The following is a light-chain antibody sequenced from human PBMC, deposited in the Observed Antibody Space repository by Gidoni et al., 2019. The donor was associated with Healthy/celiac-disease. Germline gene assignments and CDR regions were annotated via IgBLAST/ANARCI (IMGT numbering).Light chain of an antibody. Sequence: ELVLPQSPAPLSLSPGERATLSFRASQSVSSYLAWYQQKPGQAPRLLIYDASNRATGLPARFSGSGSGTDFTLTISSLEPEDFAVYYCQQRSNWPPKYTFGQGTKLEIK. CDR3: QQRSNWPPKYT. V-gene: IGKV3-11*01. J-gene: IGKJ2*01. CDR1: QSVSSY. CDR2: DAS.